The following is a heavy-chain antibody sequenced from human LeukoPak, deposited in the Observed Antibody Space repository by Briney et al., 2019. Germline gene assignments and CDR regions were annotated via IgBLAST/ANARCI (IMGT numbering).Heavy chain of an antibody. CDR2: IYTSGST. CDR1: GVSISSCSFY. CDR3: ARVTTGGYYHC. Sequence: TLSLTCTVSGVSISSCSFYWVGMRQPAGKGRESIVRIYTSGSTNYNPSLKSRVTISVDTSKNQLSLKLTSVTAADPAVYYCARVTTGGYYHCWGQGTLVTVSS. J-gene: IGHJ4*02. D-gene: IGHD3-22*01. V-gene: IGHV4-61*02.